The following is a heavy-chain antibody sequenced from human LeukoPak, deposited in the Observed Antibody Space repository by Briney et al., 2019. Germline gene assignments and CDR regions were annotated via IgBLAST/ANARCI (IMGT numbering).Heavy chain of an antibody. D-gene: IGHD6-19*01. J-gene: IGHJ5*02. CDR3: ARDRPYSSGWYGVNWFDP. Sequence: ASVKVSCKASGYTFTSYGISWVRQAPGQGLEWMGWISAYNGNTNYAQKLQGRVTMTTDTSTSTAYMELRSLRSDDTAVYYCARDRPYSSGWYGVNWFDPWGQGTRVTVSS. CDR1: GYTFTSYG. V-gene: IGHV1-18*01. CDR2: ISAYNGNT.